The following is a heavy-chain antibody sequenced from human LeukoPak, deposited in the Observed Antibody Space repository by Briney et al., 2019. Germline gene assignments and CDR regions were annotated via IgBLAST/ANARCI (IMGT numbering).Heavy chain of an antibody. CDR2: ISGSGGST. CDR3: AKGLLADN. Sequence: QPGGSLRLSCAASGFSFSNSVMSWVRQAPGKGLEWVSGISGSGGSTYYADSVKGRFTNTRDNSKNTLYLHMNSLRAEDTAIYYYAKGLLADNWGQGTLVTVSS. D-gene: IGHD2-15*01. V-gene: IGHV3-23*01. J-gene: IGHJ4*02. CDR1: GFSFSNSV.